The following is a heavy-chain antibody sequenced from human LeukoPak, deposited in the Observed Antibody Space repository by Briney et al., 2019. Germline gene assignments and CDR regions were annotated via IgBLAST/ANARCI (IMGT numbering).Heavy chain of an antibody. Sequence: SETLSLTCAVYGGSFSGYYWSWIRQPPGKGLEWIGEINHSGSTNYNPSLKSRVTISVDTSKNQFSLKLSSVTAADTAAYYCAREWSPYYMDVWGKGTTVTVSS. J-gene: IGHJ6*03. V-gene: IGHV4-34*01. CDR3: AREWSPYYMDV. D-gene: IGHD1-26*01. CDR2: INHSGST. CDR1: GGSFSGYY.